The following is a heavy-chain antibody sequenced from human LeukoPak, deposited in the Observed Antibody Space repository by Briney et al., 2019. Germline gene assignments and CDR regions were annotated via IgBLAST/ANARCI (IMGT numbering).Heavy chain of an antibody. CDR1: GYTFTSYG. CDR2: ISAYNGNT. CDR3: ARVHGITIFGVVIITSLDY. J-gene: IGHJ4*02. Sequence: ASVKVSCKASGYTFTSYGISWVRQAPGQGLEWMGWISAYNGNTNYAQKLQGRVTMTTDTSTSTAYMERRSLRSDDTAVYYCARVHGITIFGVVIITSLDYWGQGTLVTVSS. D-gene: IGHD3-3*01. V-gene: IGHV1-18*01.